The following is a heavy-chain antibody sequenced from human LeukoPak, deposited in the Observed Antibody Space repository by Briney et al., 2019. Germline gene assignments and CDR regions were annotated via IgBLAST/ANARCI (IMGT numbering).Heavy chain of an antibody. V-gene: IGHV4-30-2*01. CDR2: IFHTGNT. Sequence: SETLSLTCTVSGGSISSGGYYWSWIRQPPGKSLEWIGYIFHTGNTYYNPSLKSRVTISVDTSKNQFSLKLSSVTAADTAVYYCAKGYSSSPGMFDYWGQGTLVTVSS. J-gene: IGHJ4*02. CDR1: GGSISSGGYY. D-gene: IGHD6-13*01. CDR3: AKGYSSSPGMFDY.